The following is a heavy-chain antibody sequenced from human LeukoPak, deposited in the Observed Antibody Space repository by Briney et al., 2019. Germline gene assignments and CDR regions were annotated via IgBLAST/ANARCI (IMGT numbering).Heavy chain of an antibody. V-gene: IGHV1-8*01. CDR3: ARDGQSIAARLRDDAFDI. Sequence: ASVKVSCKASGYTFTSYDINWVRQATGQGLEWMGWMNPNSGNTGYAQKFQGRVTMTRNTSISTAYMELSSLRSEDTAVYYCARDGQSIAARLRDDAFDIWGQGTMVTVSS. CDR2: MNPNSGNT. D-gene: IGHD6-6*01. CDR1: GYTFTSYD. J-gene: IGHJ3*02.